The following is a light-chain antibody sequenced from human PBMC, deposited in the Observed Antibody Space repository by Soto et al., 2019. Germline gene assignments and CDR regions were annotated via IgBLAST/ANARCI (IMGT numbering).Light chain of an antibody. J-gene: IGKJ1*01. CDR3: QQNFNFPRT. CDR2: DAS. Sequence: DIQLTQSPSSLSASVGDRVTITCQASQDIKNYLNWYQQKSGKAPKLLIYDASDLETGVPSRFSGTGSGADFTLTISSLQPEDFATYYCQQNFNFPRTFGQGTKVDI. V-gene: IGKV1-33*01. CDR1: QDIKNY.